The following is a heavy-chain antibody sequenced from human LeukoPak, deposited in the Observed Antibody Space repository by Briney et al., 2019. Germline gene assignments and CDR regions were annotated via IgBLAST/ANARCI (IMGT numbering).Heavy chain of an antibody. D-gene: IGHD3-3*01. CDR3: ARRPLRFLEWLFD. J-gene: IGHJ4*02. CDR1: GGSSSTYY. CDR2: INHSGSI. Sequence: SETLSLTCAVSGGSSSTYYWNWIRQPPGKGLEWIGEINHSGSINCNPSLKSRVTISVDTSKNQFSLKLSSVTAADTAVYYCARRPLRFLEWLFDWGQGTLVTVSS. V-gene: IGHV4-34*01.